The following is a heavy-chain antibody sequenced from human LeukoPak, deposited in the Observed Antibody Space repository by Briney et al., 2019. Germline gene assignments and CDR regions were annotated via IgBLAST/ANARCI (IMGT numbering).Heavy chain of an antibody. CDR3: ANISPGLPYDYGMDV. J-gene: IGHJ6*02. CDR2: INHSGST. CDR1: GGSFSGYY. D-gene: IGHD1-14*01. Sequence: PSETLSLTCADYGGSFSGYYWSWIRQPPGKGLEWIGEINHSGSTNYNPSLKSRVTISVDTSKNQFSLKLSSVTAADTAVYYCANISPGLPYDYGMDVWGQGTTVTVSS. V-gene: IGHV4-34*01.